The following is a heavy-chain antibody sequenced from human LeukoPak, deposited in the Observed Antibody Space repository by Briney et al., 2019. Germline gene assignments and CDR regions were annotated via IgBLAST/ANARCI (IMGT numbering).Heavy chain of an antibody. CDR3: AREYSSSSGRAMDV. Sequence: SETLSLTCTVSGGSISSYYWSWIRQPPGKGLEWIGYIYYSGSTNYNPSLKSRVTISVDTSKNQFSLKLSSVTAADTAVYYCAREYSSSSGRAMDVWGKGTTVTVSS. V-gene: IGHV4-59*01. CDR1: GGSISSYY. J-gene: IGHJ6*03. CDR2: IYYSGST. D-gene: IGHD6-6*01.